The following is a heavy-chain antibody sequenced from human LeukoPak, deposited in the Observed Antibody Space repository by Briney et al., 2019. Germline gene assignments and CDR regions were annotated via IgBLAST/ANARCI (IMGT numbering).Heavy chain of an antibody. V-gene: IGHV1-69*13. CDR2: IIPIFGTA. Sequence: SVKVSCKASGGTFSSYAISWVRQAPGQGLEWMGGIIPIFGTANYAQKFQGRVTITADESTSTAYMELSSLRSEDTAVYYCARTGDYIEPYSDLLYWGQGTLVTVSS. CDR3: ARTGDYIEPYSDLLY. J-gene: IGHJ4*02. CDR1: GGTFSSYA. D-gene: IGHD7-27*01.